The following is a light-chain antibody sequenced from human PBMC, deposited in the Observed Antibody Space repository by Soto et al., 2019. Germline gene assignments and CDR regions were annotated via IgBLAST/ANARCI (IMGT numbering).Light chain of an antibody. CDR2: YDN. J-gene: IGLJ2*01. CDR1: NIGSKS. CDR3: QVWDTNSDQGV. Sequence: SYELTQPPSVSVAPEKTARITCGGNNIGSKSVHWYRQKPGQAPVLVIYYDNDRPSGIPERFSGSNSGNTATLTISRVEAGDEADYYCQVWDTNSDQGVFGGGTKVTVL. V-gene: IGLV3-21*04.